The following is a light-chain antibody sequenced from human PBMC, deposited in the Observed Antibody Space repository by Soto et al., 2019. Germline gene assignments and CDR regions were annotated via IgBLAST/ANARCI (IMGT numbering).Light chain of an antibody. Sequence: ENVLTQSPPILSLSPGDAATLSCRASRSVGRYLAWYQQKFGQAPRLLIYDASNRAPGVPARFSGSGSGTDFTLSISSLEPEDFATYYCQQRNNRPPITFGPGTRLE. V-gene: IGKV3-11*01. CDR2: DAS. CDR3: QQRNNRPPIT. J-gene: IGKJ5*01. CDR1: RSVGRY.